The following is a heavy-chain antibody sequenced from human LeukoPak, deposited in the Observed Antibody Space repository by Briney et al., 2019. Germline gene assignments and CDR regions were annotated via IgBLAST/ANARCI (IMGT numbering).Heavy chain of an antibody. CDR1: GYTFTSYY. V-gene: IGHV1-46*01. D-gene: IGHD3-10*01. CDR3: AREPYYGSGSYRNWFDP. J-gene: IGHJ5*02. CDR2: INPSGGST. Sequence: ASVKVSCKASGYTFTSYYMHWVRQAPGQGLEWMGIINPSGGSTSYAQKFQGRVTMTRDTSTSTVYMELSRLRSDDTAVYYCAREPYYGSGSYRNWFDPWGQGTLVTVSS.